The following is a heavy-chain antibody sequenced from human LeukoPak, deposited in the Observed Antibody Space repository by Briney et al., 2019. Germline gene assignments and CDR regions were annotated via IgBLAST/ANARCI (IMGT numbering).Heavy chain of an antibody. Sequence: SETLSLTCSVSGDSMSDYYWSWIRQPPGKGLEWIGYINYSGTTKYNPSLKNRVTISVDTSKNQFSLKLSSVTAADTAVYYCARHVWGPLAARPSSPFDYWGQGTLVTVSS. CDR1: GDSMSDYY. CDR2: INYSGTT. CDR3: ARHVWGPLAARPSSPFDY. J-gene: IGHJ4*02. D-gene: IGHD6-6*01. V-gene: IGHV4-59*08.